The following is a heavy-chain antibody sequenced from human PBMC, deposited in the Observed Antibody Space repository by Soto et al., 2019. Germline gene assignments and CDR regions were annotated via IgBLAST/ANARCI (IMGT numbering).Heavy chain of an antibody. J-gene: IGHJ4*02. CDR1: GASVNSNNW. Sequence: QVQLQESGPRLVKPSGTLSLTCVVSGASVNSNNWCSWVRQSPGKGLEWIGETYRSGTTNYNASLESRASISMDQSNNQISLHMISLTVADTAVYYCARHIAVPTTRGFDYWGQGILVTVSS. D-gene: IGHD6-19*01. V-gene: IGHV4-4*02. CDR3: ARHIAVPTTRGFDY. CDR2: TYRSGTT.